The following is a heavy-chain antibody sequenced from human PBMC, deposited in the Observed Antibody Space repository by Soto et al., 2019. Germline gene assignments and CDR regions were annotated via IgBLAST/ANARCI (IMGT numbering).Heavy chain of an antibody. CDR3: GRVTLGATPAFDI. D-gene: IGHD1-26*01. CDR1: GGSISSYY. CDR2: IYYSGST. V-gene: IGHV4-59*01. J-gene: IGHJ3*02. Sequence: SETLSLTCTVSGGSISSYYWSWIRQPPGMGLEWIGYIYYSGSTNYNPSLKSRVTISVDTSKNQFSLKLSSVTAADTAVYYCGRVTLGATPAFDIWGQGTMVTVSS.